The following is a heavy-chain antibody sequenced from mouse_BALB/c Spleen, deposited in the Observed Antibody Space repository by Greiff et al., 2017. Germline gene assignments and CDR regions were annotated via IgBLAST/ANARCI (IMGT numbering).Heavy chain of an antibody. V-gene: IGHV1-14*01. CDR2: INPYNDGT. D-gene: IGHD2-4*01. CDR1: GYTFTSYV. CDR3: AREKGLRRGNAMDY. J-gene: IGHJ4*01. Sequence: EVKLVESGPELVKPGASVKMSCKASGYTFTSYVMHWVKQKPGQGLEWIGYINPYNDGTKYNEKFKGKATLTSDKSSSTAYMELSSLTSEDSAVYYCAREKGLRRGNAMDYWGQGTSVTVSS.